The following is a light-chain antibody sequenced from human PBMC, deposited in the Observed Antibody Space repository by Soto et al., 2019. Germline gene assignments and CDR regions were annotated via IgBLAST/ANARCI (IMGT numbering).Light chain of an antibody. Sequence: DIVLTQAPGTLSLSPGERATLSCRASQTVGSIYLAWYQQKPGQAPRIVIHGESNRASGIPDRFSGSGSGTDLTLTISRLEPEDFAVYYCQKYGSSPRTCGQGTKVDIK. CDR1: QTVGSIY. CDR2: GES. V-gene: IGKV3-20*01. J-gene: IGKJ1*01. CDR3: QKYGSSPRT.